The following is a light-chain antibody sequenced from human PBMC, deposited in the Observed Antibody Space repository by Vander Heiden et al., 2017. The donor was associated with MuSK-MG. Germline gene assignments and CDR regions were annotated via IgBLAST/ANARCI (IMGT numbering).Light chain of an antibody. V-gene: IGLV3-19*01. CDR2: GKN. J-gene: IGLJ3*02. CDR1: SLRSYY. Sequence: SSELTQDPAVSVALGQTVRITCQGDSLRSYYASWYQQKPGQAPVLVIYGKNNRPSGIPDRFSGSSSGSTASLTITGAQAEDEADYYCNSRDSSGNLWVFGGGTKLTVL. CDR3: NSRDSSGNLWV.